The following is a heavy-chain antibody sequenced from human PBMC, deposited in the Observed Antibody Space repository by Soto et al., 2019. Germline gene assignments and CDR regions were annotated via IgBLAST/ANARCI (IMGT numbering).Heavy chain of an antibody. D-gene: IGHD1-1*01. CDR3: ARDYPVHGTSTFDY. Sequence: VGSLRLSCEASGFTFKNYWMHWVHQSPGKGLVWVSRIDAAGSNTIYADAVEGRFIISRDNAKNTLYLQINSLRAEYAAVYFCARDYPVHGTSTFDYFRPGSLQNVSS. CDR1: GFTFKNYW. CDR2: IDAAGSNT. J-gene: IGHJ4*01. V-gene: IGHV3-74*01.